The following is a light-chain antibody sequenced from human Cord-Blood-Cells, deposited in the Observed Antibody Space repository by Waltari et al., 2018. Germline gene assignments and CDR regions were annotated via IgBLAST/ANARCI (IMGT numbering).Light chain of an antibody. CDR1: QSVSSSY. J-gene: IGKJ1*01. Sequence: EIVLTQSPGTLSLAPGERATPSCRASQSVSSSYLAWYQQKPGQAPRLLIPGASSRPTGIPDVFSGRGSGAAFTLTLSRLEPEDFAVYYCQQYGSSPPTFGQGTKVEIK. V-gene: IGKV3-20*01. CDR2: GAS. CDR3: QQYGSSPPT.